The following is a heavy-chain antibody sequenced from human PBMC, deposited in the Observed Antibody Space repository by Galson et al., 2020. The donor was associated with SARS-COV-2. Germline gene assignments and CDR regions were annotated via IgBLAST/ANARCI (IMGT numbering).Heavy chain of an antibody. V-gene: IGHV3-23*01. CDR2: ISGSGGTT. Sequence: GGPLRPSCAAPGFPFSSNTMTWVRQPPGKGLEWVSTISGSGGTTYYADSVKGRFTISRDNSKNTLFLQMNSLRAEDTAVYYCASRFAGDAFHIWGQGTMVTVSS. CDR1: GFPFSSNT. CDR3: ASRFAGDAFHI. J-gene: IGHJ3*02.